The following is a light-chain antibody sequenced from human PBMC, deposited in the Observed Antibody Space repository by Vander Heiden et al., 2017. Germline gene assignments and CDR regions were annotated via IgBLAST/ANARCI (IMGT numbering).Light chain of an antibody. CDR3: MQAIQTPMT. CDR2: LGS. J-gene: IGKJ4*01. CDR1: QSLLLSSGYNY. V-gene: IGKV2-28*01. Sequence: DVVLTQSPLSLPVTPGEPASVSCRSSQSLLLSSGYNYLDWYVQKQGQSPQLLIYLGSNRASGVPDRFSCSGSSTEFSLYISRVEAEDVGVYYCMQAIQTPMTFGGGTKVEIK.